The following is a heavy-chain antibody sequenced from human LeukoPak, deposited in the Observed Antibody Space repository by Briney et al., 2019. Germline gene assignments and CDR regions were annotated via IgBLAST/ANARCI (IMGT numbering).Heavy chain of an antibody. Sequence: VASVKVSCKASGYTFTSYYMHWVRQAPGQGLEWMGRINPSGGSTNYAQKFQERVTIPRDMSTSTAYMELSSLRSEDTAVYYCAADPNVLRYFDWSSAAFDIWGQGTMVTVSS. V-gene: IGHV1-46*01. CDR2: INPSGGST. D-gene: IGHD3-9*01. CDR3: AADPNVLRYFDWSSAAFDI. J-gene: IGHJ3*02. CDR1: GYTFTSYY.